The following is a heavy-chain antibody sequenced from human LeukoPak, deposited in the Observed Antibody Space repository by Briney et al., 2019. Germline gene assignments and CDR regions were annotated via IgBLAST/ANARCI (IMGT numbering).Heavy chain of an antibody. Sequence: GGALRLSCAASGFTFSSYGMTWVRPAPGKGVELVSPLRDRGGGTYYPDPLKGRFTISRDNSQNTLYLQMPSLRVEVTAVYYCAQDRAYLSSWYGCSTPCGQGTPLTVSS. J-gene: IGHJ5*02. V-gene: IGHV3-23*01. CDR3: AQDRAYLSSWYGCSTP. D-gene: IGHD2-2*01. CDR1: GFTFSSYG. CDR2: LRDRGGGT.